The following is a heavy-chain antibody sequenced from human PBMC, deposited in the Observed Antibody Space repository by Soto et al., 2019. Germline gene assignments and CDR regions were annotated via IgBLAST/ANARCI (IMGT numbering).Heavy chain of an antibody. V-gene: IGHV4-31*03. CDR2: IYYSGST. CDR1: GGSISSGCYY. D-gene: IGHD2-15*01. CDR3: ARYSKDIVVVVASAGREVI. J-gene: IGHJ3*02. Sequence: PSETLSLTCTVSGGSISSGCYYWSWLRKHPGKGLEWIGYIYYSGSTYYNPSLKSRVTISVDTSKNQFSLKLSSVTAADTAVYYCARYSKDIVVVVASAGREVIWGQGTMVTVSS.